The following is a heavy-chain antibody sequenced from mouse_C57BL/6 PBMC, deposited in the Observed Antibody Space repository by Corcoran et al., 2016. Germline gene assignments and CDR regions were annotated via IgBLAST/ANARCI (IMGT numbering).Heavy chain of an antibody. D-gene: IGHD2-1*01. J-gene: IGHJ1*03. Sequence: QSQWVQSGPELKKPGETVKISCKASGYTFTTYGMSWGKQDPGKGLKWMGWINTYSGVPTYADDFKGRFAFSLETSASTAYLQINNLKNEDTATYFCARHYGNWYFDVWGTGTTVTVSS. CDR3: ARHYGNWYFDV. CDR2: INTYSGVP. V-gene: IGHV9-3*01. CDR1: GYTFTTYG.